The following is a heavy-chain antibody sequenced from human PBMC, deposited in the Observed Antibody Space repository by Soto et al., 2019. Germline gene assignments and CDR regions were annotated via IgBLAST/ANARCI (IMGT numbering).Heavy chain of an antibody. CDR3: AKTSFGYYDFWSGPKPHDYYGMDV. V-gene: IGHV3-30*18. D-gene: IGHD3-3*01. Sequence: PGGSLRLSCAASGFTFSSYGMHWVRQAPGKGLEWVAVISYDGSNKYYADSVKGRFTISRDNSKNTLYLQMDSLRAEDTAVYYCAKTSFGYYDFWSGPKPHDYYGMDVWGQGTTVTVSS. CDR1: GFTFSSYG. J-gene: IGHJ6*02. CDR2: ISYDGSNK.